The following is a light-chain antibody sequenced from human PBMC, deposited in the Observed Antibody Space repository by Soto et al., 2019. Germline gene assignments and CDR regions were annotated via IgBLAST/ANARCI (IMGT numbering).Light chain of an antibody. CDR3: QQYNSYSET. CDR1: GSISTF. Sequence: DLQITQAPSTLATSVGYSVAITCRASGSISTFVACYQLKGGKAPRLLSCAASALHSGVPSRGSGSGSGTKFTLTISSMQPDDSSTYYCQQYNSYSETFGQGTK. CDR2: AAS. J-gene: IGKJ2*01. V-gene: IGKV1-5*01.